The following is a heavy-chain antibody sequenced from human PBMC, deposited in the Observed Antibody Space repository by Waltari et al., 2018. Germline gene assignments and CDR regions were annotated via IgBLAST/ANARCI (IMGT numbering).Heavy chain of an antibody. V-gene: IGHV4-30-2*01. D-gene: IGHD3-22*01. J-gene: IGHJ4*02. CDR3: AGSYYYDSSGLDY. CDR2: IYHSGST. CDR1: GGSISSGGYS. Sequence: QLQLQESGSGLVKPSQTLSLTCAVSGGSISSGGYSWSWIRQPPGKGLEWIGYIYHSGSTYDNPSLKSRVTISVDRSKNQFSLKLSSVTAADTAVYYCAGSYYYDSSGLDYWGQGTLVTVSS.